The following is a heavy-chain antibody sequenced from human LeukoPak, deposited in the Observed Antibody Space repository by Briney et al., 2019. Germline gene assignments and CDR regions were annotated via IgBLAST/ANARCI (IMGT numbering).Heavy chain of an antibody. D-gene: IGHD1-26*01. Sequence: GGSLRLSCAASGFTVSRTWMAWVRQAPGKGLEWVANINQDASTRQYVDSVKGRFTISRDNAKNSLDLQMNSLRVEDTAVYYCARGQSGSLDYWGQGTLVTVSS. V-gene: IGHV3-7*01. CDR2: INQDASTR. J-gene: IGHJ4*02. CDR3: ARGQSGSLDY. CDR1: GFTVSRTW.